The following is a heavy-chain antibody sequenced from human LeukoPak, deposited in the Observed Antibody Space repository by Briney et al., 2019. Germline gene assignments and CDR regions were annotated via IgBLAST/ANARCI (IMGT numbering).Heavy chain of an antibody. CDR3: AREYGSGSYYPPPFDY. J-gene: IGHJ4*02. CDR2: IYSGGST. Sequence: GGSLRLSCAASGFTLSSNYMSWVRQAPGKGVEWVSVIYSGGSTYYSDSVKCRFTISRDNSKNTLYLQMNSLRAEDTAVYYCAREYGSGSYYPPPFDYWGQGTLVTVSS. V-gene: IGHV3-66*01. D-gene: IGHD3-10*01. CDR1: GFTLSSNY.